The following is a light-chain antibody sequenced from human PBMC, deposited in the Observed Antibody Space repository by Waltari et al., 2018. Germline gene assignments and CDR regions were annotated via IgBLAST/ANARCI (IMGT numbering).Light chain of an antibody. J-gene: IGLJ2*01. CDR2: QNG. V-gene: IGLV3-1*01. Sequence: SYDLTQPPSVSVSPGQTASIPCSGAEFGNPSVCWYQPKPGQAPVLIIYQNGRRPSGIPDRFSGSNSGNTATLTISGTQAMDEADYYCQAWDRGTRGVFGGGTRLTVL. CDR3: QAWDRGTRGV. CDR1: EFGNPS.